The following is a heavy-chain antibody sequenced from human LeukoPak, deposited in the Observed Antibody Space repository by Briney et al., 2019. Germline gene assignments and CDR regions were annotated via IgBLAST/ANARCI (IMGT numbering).Heavy chain of an antibody. D-gene: IGHD2-15*01. V-gene: IGHV4-39*07. Sequence: SETLSLTCTVSGGSIGRSSYYWGWIRQPPGKGLEWIGSIYYSGSTDYNPSLKSRVTISVDTPKNQFSLKLSSVTAADTAVYYCARVAAKTVDYWGRGTLVTVSS. CDR1: GGSIGRSSYY. J-gene: IGHJ4*02. CDR2: IYYSGST. CDR3: ARVAAKTVDY.